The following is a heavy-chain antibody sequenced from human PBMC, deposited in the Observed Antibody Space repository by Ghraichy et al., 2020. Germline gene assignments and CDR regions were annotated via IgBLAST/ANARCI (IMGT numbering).Heavy chain of an antibody. V-gene: IGHV4-34*01. CDR3: ARAYYDYVWGSYRQYYFDY. Sequence: SQTLSLTCAVYGGSFSGYYWSWIRQPPGKGLEWIGEINHSGSTNYNPSLKSRVTISVDTSKNQFSLKLSSVTAADTAVYYCARAYYDYVWGSYRQYYFDYWGQGTLVTVSS. CDR1: GGSFSGYY. J-gene: IGHJ4*02. D-gene: IGHD3-16*02. CDR2: INHSGST.